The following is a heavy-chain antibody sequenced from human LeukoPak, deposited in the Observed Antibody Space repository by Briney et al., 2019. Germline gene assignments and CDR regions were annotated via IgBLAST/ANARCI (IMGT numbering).Heavy chain of an antibody. V-gene: IGHV3-23*01. CDR2: ISGSGGST. CDR3: GKDPFTRAVTKSYNWFDR. CDR1: GFTFSSYA. Sequence: PGGSLRLSCAASGFTFSSYAMSWVRQAPGKGLEWVSAISGSGGSTYYADSVKGRFNISRDNSKNTLYLQLNSMRAVDTSGYYGGKDPFTRAVTKSYNWFDRWGQGNLVPVSS. D-gene: IGHD4-17*01. J-gene: IGHJ5*02.